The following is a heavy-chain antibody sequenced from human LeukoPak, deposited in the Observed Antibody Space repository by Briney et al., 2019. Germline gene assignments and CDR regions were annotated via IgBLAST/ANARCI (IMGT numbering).Heavy chain of an antibody. J-gene: IGHJ4*02. D-gene: IGHD3-10*01. CDR1: GGSISSYY. V-gene: IGHV4-59*01. CDR2: IYYSGST. CDR3: ARVGQDYYGSGSYYQPFDY. Sequence: SETLSLTCTVSGGSISSYYWSWIRQPPGKGLEWIGYIYYSGSTNYNPSLKSRVTISVDTSKNQFSLKLSPVTAADTAVYYCARVGQDYYGSGSYYQPFDYWGQGTLVTVSS.